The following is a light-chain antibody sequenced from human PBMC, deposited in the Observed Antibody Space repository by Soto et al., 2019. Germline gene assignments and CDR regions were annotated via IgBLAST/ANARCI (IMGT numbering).Light chain of an antibody. Sequence: EIVMTQSPATLSVSPGERASLSCRASQSVSSNLAWYQQKPGQAPRLLIYVASTRATGIPARFSGSGSGTEFTRTISSLQSEDFAVYYCQQYNNWPPKWTFGQGTKVDIK. CDR1: QSVSSN. CDR3: QQYNNWPPKWT. J-gene: IGKJ1*01. CDR2: VAS. V-gene: IGKV3-15*01.